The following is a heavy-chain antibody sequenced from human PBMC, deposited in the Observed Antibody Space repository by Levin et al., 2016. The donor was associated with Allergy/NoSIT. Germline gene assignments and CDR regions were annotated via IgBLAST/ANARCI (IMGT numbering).Heavy chain of an antibody. J-gene: IGHJ6*02. CDR3: VRDALRLRDWDDSYSSMDV. V-gene: IGHV1-18*01. Sequence: WVRQAPGQGLEWMGWISPHNGNIDYSHKFQARLTLTTDIFTNTAYMELRSLRSDDTAIYYCVRDALRLRDWDDSYSSMDVWGQGTTVTVSS. CDR2: ISPHNGNI. D-gene: IGHD2-21*02.